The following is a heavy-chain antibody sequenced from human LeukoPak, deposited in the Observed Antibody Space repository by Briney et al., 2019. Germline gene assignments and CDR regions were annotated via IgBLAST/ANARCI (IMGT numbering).Heavy chain of an antibody. Sequence: SGGSLRLSCAASGFTFSSYAMSWVRQAPGKGLEWVSLINDSGGNTYYADSVKGRFTISRDNSKNTLSLQMSSLRAEDTAVYYCAKTSAGIRGGYFDYWGQGTLVTVSS. D-gene: IGHD3-10*01. CDR3: AKTSAGIRGGYFDY. CDR1: GFTFSSYA. CDR2: INDSGGNT. V-gene: IGHV3-23*01. J-gene: IGHJ4*02.